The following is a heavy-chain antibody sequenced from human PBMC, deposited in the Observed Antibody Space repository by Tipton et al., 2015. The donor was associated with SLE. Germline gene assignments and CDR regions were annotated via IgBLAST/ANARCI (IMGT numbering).Heavy chain of an antibody. CDR3: ARALSSGWYYY. CDR2: INHSGST. V-gene: IGHV4-39*07. CDR1: GGSISSSIYH. D-gene: IGHD6-19*01. J-gene: IGHJ4*02. Sequence: TLSLTCTVSGGSISSSIYHWGWIRQPPGKGLEWIGEINHSGSTNYNPSLKSRVTISVDTSKNQFSLKLSSVTAADTAVYYCARALSSGWYYYWGQGTLVTVSS.